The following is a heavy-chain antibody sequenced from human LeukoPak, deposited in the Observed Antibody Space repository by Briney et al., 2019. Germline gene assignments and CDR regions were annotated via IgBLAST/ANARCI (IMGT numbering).Heavy chain of an antibody. V-gene: IGHV3-23*01. D-gene: IGHD1-1*01. J-gene: IGHJ4*02. CDR1: GFSFISYA. Sequence: GSLRLSSAPPGFSFISYAISWVRQSPGKRLEWVSVICGSGGSTDYVDSVKGRFSISRDNSKNTLYVQMNSLRAEDTDVYYCAKVVDWNYFDYWGQGTLVTVSS. CDR3: AKVVDWNYFDY. CDR2: ICGSGGST.